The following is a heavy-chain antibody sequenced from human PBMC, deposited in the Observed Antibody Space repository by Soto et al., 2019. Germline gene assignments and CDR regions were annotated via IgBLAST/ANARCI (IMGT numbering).Heavy chain of an antibody. D-gene: IGHD3-10*01. CDR3: ASSGTSYGSSSYYYYGMDV. J-gene: IGHJ6*02. Sequence: QVQLVQSGAEVKKPGSSVKVSCKASGGTFSSYAISWVRQAPGQGLEWMGGIIPIFGTANYAQKFQGRVTITADESTSTAYMELSSLRSEDTAVYCCASSGTSYGSSSYYYYGMDVWGQGTTVTVSS. CDR1: GGTFSSYA. CDR2: IIPIFGTA. V-gene: IGHV1-69*12.